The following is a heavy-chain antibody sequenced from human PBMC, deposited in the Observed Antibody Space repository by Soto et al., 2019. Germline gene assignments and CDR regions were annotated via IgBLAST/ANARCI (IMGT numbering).Heavy chain of an antibody. CDR1: GFTFSSHG. D-gene: IGHD3-10*01. Sequence: QVQLVESGGGVVPRGRSRRRSCAASGFTFSSHGMHRVRQAPGKGLEWVAVIWYDGSKIYHADSVQGRFTLSRDNSKNTLYLQMNSLRAEDTAVYYCARWYYGSGSNYGIYVWGQGTTVTVSS. CDR2: IWYDGSKI. J-gene: IGHJ6*02. CDR3: ARWYYGSGSNYGIYV. V-gene: IGHV3-33*01.